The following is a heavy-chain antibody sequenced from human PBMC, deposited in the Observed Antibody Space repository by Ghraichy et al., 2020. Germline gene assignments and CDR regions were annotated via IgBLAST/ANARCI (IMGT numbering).Heavy chain of an antibody. D-gene: IGHD2-21*01. J-gene: IGHJ4*02. CDR2: IYPGDSDT. CDR1: GYSFTDYW. Sequence: GESLNISCKASGYSFTDYWIGWVRQLPGKGLEWISMIYPGDSDTRYSPSFQGQVTIPSDKSINTAYLQWSSLKASDTAIYYWARLELAHCLTPTCSLHDRAWSYWGQGTLVTVSS. CDR3: ARLELAHCLTPTCSLHDRAWSY. V-gene: IGHV5-51*01.